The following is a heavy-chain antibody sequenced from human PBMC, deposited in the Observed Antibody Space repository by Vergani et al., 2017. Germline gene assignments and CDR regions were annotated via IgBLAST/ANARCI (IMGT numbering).Heavy chain of an antibody. Sequence: QVQLQESGPGLVKPSQTLSLTCTVPGGPISSGDYYWSWIRQPPGKGLEWIGYIYYSGSTYYNPSPKSRVTISVDTSKNQFSLKLSAVTAADTAVYYCARDLFDSSGYYYVLGYFDYWGQGTLVTVSS. D-gene: IGHD3-22*01. J-gene: IGHJ4*02. CDR1: GGPISSGDYY. V-gene: IGHV4-30-4*01. CDR2: IYYSGST. CDR3: ARDLFDSSGYYYVLGYFDY.